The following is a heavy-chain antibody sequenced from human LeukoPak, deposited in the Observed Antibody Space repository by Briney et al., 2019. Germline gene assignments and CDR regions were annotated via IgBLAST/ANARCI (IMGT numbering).Heavy chain of an antibody. V-gene: IGHV1-2*02. CDR3: ARGLGYCGGDCSDY. CDR1: GYTFTGYY. CDR2: INPNSGGT. Sequence: GASVKVSCKASGYTFTGYYIHWVRQAPGQGLEWMGWINPNSGGTNYAQKFQGRVTMIRDTSISTAYMELSRLRSDDTAVYYCARGLGYCGGDCSDYWGQGTLVTVSS. D-gene: IGHD2-21*01. J-gene: IGHJ4*02.